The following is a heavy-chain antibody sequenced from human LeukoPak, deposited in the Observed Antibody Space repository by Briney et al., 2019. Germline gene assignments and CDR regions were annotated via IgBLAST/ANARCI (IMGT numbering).Heavy chain of an antibody. CDR2: ISSSGSPI. D-gene: IGHD2-15*01. Sequence: GGSLRLSCAASGFTFNSYEMNWVRQAPGKGLEWVSYISSSGSPIYYADSVKGRFTISRDNSKNSLYLQMNSLRTEDTALYYCARDHIVVVVAAMGEGFDPWGQGTLVTVSS. CDR1: GFTFNSYE. CDR3: ARDHIVVVVAAMGEGFDP. V-gene: IGHV3-48*03. J-gene: IGHJ5*02.